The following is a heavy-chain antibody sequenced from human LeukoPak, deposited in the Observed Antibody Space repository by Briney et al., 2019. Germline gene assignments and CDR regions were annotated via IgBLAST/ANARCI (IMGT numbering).Heavy chain of an antibody. CDR2: IGYEGVHK. V-gene: IGHV3-30*02. Sequence: GGSLRLSCAASGFTFNNFGMHWVRQAPGKGLERVSFIGYEGVHKYYADSVKGRFTISKDNSKATLYLQMNSLRPEDTAVYYCAKDLHGGYSSDYWGQGTLVTVFS. D-gene: IGHD4-23*01. CDR1: GFTFNNFG. CDR3: AKDLHGGYSSDY. J-gene: IGHJ4*02.